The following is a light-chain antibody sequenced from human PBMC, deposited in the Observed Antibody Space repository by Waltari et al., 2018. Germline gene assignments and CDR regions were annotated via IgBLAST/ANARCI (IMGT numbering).Light chain of an antibody. CDR2: KAA. J-gene: IGKJ4*01. CDR3: QQYNAYALT. CDR1: ESINSW. V-gene: IGKV1-5*03. Sequence: DIQMTQSPSTLSASVGDRVIITCRASESINSWLAWYQQKPGKAPKLLIYKAASLESGVPSRFSGSGVGTEFALTISSLQPDDFATYYCQQYNAYALTFGGGTKVEIK.